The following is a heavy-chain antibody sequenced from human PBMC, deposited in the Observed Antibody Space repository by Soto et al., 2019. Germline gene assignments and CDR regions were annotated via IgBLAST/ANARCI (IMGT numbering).Heavy chain of an antibody. CDR2: IYYSGST. D-gene: IGHD5-12*01. V-gene: IGHV4-59*08. CDR1: GGSISSYY. Sequence: SETLSLTCTVSGGSISSYYWSWIRQPPGKGLEWIGYIYYSGSTNYNPSLKSRVTISVDTSKNQFSLKLSSVTAADTAVYYCAAYSGYDYYFEYWGQGTLVTVSS. CDR3: AAYSGYDYYFEY. J-gene: IGHJ4*02.